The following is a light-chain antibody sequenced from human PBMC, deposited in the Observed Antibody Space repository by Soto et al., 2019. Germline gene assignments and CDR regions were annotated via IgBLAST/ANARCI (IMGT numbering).Light chain of an antibody. CDR2: SAS. Sequence: DIQMTQSPSSLSTSVGDRVTITCRASQLINIYLKWYRQKPGKAPELLIYSASKLQSGVPSRFSGSGSGTDFTLTISSLQPEDFATYCSQQSFSTPTFGQGTRLEI. V-gene: IGKV1-39*01. CDR3: QQSFSTPT. CDR1: QLINIY. J-gene: IGKJ5*01.